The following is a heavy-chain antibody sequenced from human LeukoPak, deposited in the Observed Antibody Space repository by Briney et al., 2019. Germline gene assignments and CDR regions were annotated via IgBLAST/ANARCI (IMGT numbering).Heavy chain of an antibody. CDR1: GGTFSSYA. J-gene: IGHJ4*02. V-gene: IGHV1-2*02. CDR2: INPNSGGT. Sequence: ASVKVSCKASGGTFSSYAISWVRQAPGQGLEWMGWINPNSGGTNYAQKFQGRVTMTRDTSISTAYMELSRLRSDDTAVYYCIYSGYDSDYWGQGTLVTVSS. CDR3: IYSGYDSDY. D-gene: IGHD5-12*01.